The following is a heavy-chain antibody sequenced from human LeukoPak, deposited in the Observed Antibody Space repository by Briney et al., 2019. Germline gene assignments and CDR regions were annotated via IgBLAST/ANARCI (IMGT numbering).Heavy chain of an antibody. CDR3: ASLFGDGSRPRYYYYHMDV. J-gene: IGHJ6*03. V-gene: IGHV4-59*01. CDR1: GGSISSYY. Sequence: SETLSLTCTVSGGSISSYYWSWIRQPPGKGLEWIGYIYYSGSTNYNPSLKSRVTISVDTSKNQFSLKLSSVTAADTAVYYCASLFGDGSRPRYYYYHMDVWGKGTTVTVSS. CDR2: IYYSGST. D-gene: IGHD3-10*02.